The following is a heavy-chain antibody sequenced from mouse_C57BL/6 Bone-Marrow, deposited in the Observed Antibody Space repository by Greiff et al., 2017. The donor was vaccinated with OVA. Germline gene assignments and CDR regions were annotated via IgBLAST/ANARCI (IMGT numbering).Heavy chain of an antibody. D-gene: IGHD1-1*01. CDR1: GFTFSSYA. V-gene: IGHV5-4*03. J-gene: IGHJ2*01. Sequence: EVKVEESGGGLVKPGGSLKLSCAASGFTFSSYAMSWVRQTPAQRLEWVATISDGGSYTYYPDNVKGRFTISRDNANNNLYLQLSNLKSEDTAMYYGARVRISTGVGTPVDYGGQGTTLTVSA. CDR2: ISDGGSYT. CDR3: ARVRISTGVGTPVDY.